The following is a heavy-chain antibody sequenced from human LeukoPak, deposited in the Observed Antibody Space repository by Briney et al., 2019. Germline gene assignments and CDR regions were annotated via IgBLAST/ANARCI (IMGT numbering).Heavy chain of an antibody. CDR2: ISSSGSTI. CDR1: GFTFSSYE. V-gene: IGHV3-48*03. CDR3: ARGQSIYDSSGTPH. D-gene: IGHD3-22*01. Sequence: GGSLRLSCAASGFTFSSYEMNWVRQAPGKGLEWVSYISSSGSTIYYADSVKGRFTISRDNAKNSLYLQMNSLRAEDTAVYYCARGQSIYDSSGTPHWGQGTLVTVSS. J-gene: IGHJ4*02.